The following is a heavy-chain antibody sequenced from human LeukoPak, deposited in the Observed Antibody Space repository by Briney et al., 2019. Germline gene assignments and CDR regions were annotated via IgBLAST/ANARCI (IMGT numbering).Heavy chain of an antibody. V-gene: IGHV1-2*02. J-gene: IGHJ5*02. CDR3: ARVQYQLLFEGNWFDP. D-gene: IGHD2-2*01. CDR2: INPNSGDT. CDR1: GYTFSGYY. Sequence: ASVKGSCKASGYTFSGYYIHWVRQAPGQGLEWMGWINPNSGDTHYAQKSQGRVTMTRDTSSSTAYMDLNSLISDDTAVYYCARVQYQLLFEGNWFDPWGQGTLVTVSS.